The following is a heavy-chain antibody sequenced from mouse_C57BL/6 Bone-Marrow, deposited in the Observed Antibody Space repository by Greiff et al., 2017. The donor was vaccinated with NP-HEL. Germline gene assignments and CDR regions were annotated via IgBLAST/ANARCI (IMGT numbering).Heavy chain of an antibody. D-gene: IGHD2-3*01. CDR2: ISSGSSTI. CDR3: ARGWVPAMDD. CDR1: GFTFSDYG. V-gene: IGHV5-17*01. J-gene: IGHJ4*01. Sequence: EVQVVESGGGLVKPGGSLKLSCAASGFTFSDYGMHWVRQAPEKGLEWVAYISSGSSTIYYADTVKGRFTISRDNAKNTLFLQMTRLRSEETAMYYCARGWVPAMDDWGQGTSVTVSS.